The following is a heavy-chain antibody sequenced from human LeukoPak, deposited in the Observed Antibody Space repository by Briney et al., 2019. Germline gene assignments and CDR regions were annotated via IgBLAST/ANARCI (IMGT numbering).Heavy chain of an antibody. J-gene: IGHJ6*02. Sequence: GGSLRLSCAASGFTFGGYGMSWVRQAPGKGLVWVSHINSDGSITSYADSVKGRFTISRDNAKNTLYLQMNSLRAEDTAVYYCARDAVDTANAVWGQGTTVTVSS. CDR2: INSDGSIT. V-gene: IGHV3-74*01. CDR1: GFTFGGYG. CDR3: ARDAVDTANAV. D-gene: IGHD5-18*01.